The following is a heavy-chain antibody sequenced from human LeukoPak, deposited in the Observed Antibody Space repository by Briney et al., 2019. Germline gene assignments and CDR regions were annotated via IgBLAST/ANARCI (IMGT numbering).Heavy chain of an antibody. J-gene: IGHJ4*02. Sequence: ASETLSLTCAVYGGSFSGYYRSWIRQPPGKGLEWIGEINHSGSTNYNPSLKSRVTISVDTSKNQFSLKLSSVTAADTAVYYCARGRNYSTYFDYWGQGTLVTVSS. V-gene: IGHV4-34*01. CDR2: INHSGST. CDR1: GGSFSGYY. CDR3: ARGRNYSTYFDY. D-gene: IGHD1-14*01.